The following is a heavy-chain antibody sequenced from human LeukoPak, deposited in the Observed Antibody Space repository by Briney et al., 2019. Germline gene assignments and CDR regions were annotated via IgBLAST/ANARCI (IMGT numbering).Heavy chain of an antibody. CDR1: GFTFSTYG. J-gene: IGHJ4*02. CDR3: ARDPWTNSDYDGFDY. Sequence: GGSLRLSCVVSGFTFSTYGMTWVRQAPGKGLEWVSSISGSGGSTYYADSVKGRFTISKDNSKNTLYLQMNSLRAEDTAVYYCARDPWTNSDYDGFDYWGQGTLVTVSS. CDR2: ISGSGGST. V-gene: IGHV3-23*01. D-gene: IGHD5-12*01.